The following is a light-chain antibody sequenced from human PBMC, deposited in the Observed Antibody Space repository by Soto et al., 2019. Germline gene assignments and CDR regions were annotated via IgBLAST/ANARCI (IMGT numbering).Light chain of an antibody. CDR2: DAS. Sequence: EIVLTQSPATLSLSPGESATLSCGASQSVSSSYLAWYQQKPGLAPRLLIYDASSRATGIPDRFSGSGSGTDFTLTISRLEPEDFAVYYCQQYGSSPPMYTFGQGTKLEIK. V-gene: IGKV3D-20*01. CDR3: QQYGSSPPMYT. CDR1: QSVSSSY. J-gene: IGKJ2*01.